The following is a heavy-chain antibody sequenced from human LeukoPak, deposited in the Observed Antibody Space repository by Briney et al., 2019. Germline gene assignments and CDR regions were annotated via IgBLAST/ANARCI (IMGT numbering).Heavy chain of an antibody. CDR1: GFTFSSYG. D-gene: IGHD6-13*01. CDR3: AKDSTKEQQLEYYFDY. V-gene: IGHV3-30*02. J-gene: IGHJ4*02. Sequence: PGGSLRLSCAASGFTFSSYGMHWVRQAPGKGLEWVAFIRYDGSNKYYADSVKGRFTISRDNSKNTPYLQMNSLRAEDTAVYYCAKDSTKEQQLEYYFDYWGQGTLVTVPS. CDR2: IRYDGSNK.